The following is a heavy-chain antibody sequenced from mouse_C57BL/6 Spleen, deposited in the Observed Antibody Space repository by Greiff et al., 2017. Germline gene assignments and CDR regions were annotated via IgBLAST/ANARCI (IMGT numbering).Heavy chain of an antibody. CDR1: GYTFTSYW. D-gene: IGHD1-1*01. V-gene: IGHV1-69*01. J-gene: IGHJ2*01. CDR2: IDPSDSST. CDR3: ARSYYGSYGGY. Sequence: QVQLQQPGAELVMPGASVKLSCKASGYTFTSYWMHWVKQRPGQGLEWIGEIDPSDSSTNYNQKFKGKSTLTVDKSSSTAYMQLSSLTSEDSAVYYCARSYYGSYGGYWGQGTTLTVSS.